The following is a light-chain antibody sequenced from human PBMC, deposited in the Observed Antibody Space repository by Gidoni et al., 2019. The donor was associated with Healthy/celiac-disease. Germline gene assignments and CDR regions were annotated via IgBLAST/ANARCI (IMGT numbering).Light chain of an antibody. V-gene: IGKV1-33*01. J-gene: IGKJ4*01. CDR3: QQYDNLLLT. CDR2: DAS. Sequence: DIQMTQSPSSLSASVVDRVTITCKASQYISNYLNCYQQKQGNAPKLLIYDASNLETGVPSRLSGSGSGTDFTFTISSLQPEDIATYSCQQYDNLLLTFGGGTKVEIK. CDR1: QYISNY.